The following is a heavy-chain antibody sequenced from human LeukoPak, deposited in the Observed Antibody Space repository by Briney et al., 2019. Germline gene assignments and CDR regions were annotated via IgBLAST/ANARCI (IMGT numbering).Heavy chain of an antibody. J-gene: IGHJ5*02. D-gene: IGHD3-22*01. CDR2: IYHSGST. V-gene: IGHV4-30-2*01. CDR1: GGSISSGGYY. Sequence: PSETLSLTCTVSGGSISSGGYYWSWIRQHPGKGLEWIGYIYHSGSTYYNPSPKSRVTIPVDRSKNQFSLKLSSVTAADTAVYYCAAYYYDSSGFWFDPWGQGTLVTVSS. CDR3: AAYYYDSSGFWFDP.